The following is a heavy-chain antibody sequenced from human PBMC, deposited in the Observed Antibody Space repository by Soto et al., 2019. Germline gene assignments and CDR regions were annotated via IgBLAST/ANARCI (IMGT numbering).Heavy chain of an antibody. J-gene: IGHJ5*02. V-gene: IGHV3-23*01. D-gene: IGHD6-19*01. Sequence: EVRLLESGGGLAQPGGSRRLSCAASGFTFSSSAMNWVRQAPGKGLEWVSSIRVGGGETFYAVSVGGRFTVSRDISRNTLYLQMNSLRAEDTALYYCAKCSVGTVRTSGWCNWFDPWGQGTLVTVSS. CDR2: IRVGGGET. CDR3: AKCSVGTVRTSGWCNWFDP. CDR1: GFTFSSSA.